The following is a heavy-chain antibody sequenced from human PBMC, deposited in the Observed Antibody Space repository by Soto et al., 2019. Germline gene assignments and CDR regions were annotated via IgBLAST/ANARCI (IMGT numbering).Heavy chain of an antibody. V-gene: IGHV1-69*13. Sequence: ASVKVSCKASGGTFSSYAISWVRQAPGQGLEWMGGIIPIFGTANYARKFQGRVTITADESTSTAYMELSSLRSEDTAVYYCATHCSSTSCYPGVPGYYYGMDVWGQGTTVTVSS. CDR1: GGTFSSYA. CDR2: IIPIFGTA. D-gene: IGHD2-2*01. CDR3: ATHCSSTSCYPGVPGYYYGMDV. J-gene: IGHJ6*02.